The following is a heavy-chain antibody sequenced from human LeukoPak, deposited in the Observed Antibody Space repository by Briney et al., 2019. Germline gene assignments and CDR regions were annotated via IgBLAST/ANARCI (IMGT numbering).Heavy chain of an antibody. CDR1: GYTFTSYD. CDR3: ARGYRADDAFDI. CDR2: MNPNSGNT. Sequence: ASVKVSCKASGYTFTSYDINWVRQATGQGLEWMGWMNPNSGNTGYAQKFQGRVTITRNTSISTAYMELSSLGSEDTAVYYCARGYRADDAFDIWGQGTMVTVSS. D-gene: IGHD1-26*01. J-gene: IGHJ3*02. V-gene: IGHV1-8*03.